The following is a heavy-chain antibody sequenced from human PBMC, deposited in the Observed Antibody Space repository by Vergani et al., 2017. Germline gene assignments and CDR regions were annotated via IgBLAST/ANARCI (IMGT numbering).Heavy chain of an antibody. Sequence: QVQLQQWGAGLLKPSETLSLTCAVYGGSFSGYYWSWIRQPPGKGLEWIGEINHSGSTNYNPSLKSRVTISVDTSKNQFSLKPSSVTAADTAVYYCARGKRGYEDYWGQGTLVTVSS. V-gene: IGHV4-34*01. CDR2: INHSGST. CDR3: ARGKRGYEDY. D-gene: IGHD5-12*01. CDR1: GGSFSGYY. J-gene: IGHJ4*02.